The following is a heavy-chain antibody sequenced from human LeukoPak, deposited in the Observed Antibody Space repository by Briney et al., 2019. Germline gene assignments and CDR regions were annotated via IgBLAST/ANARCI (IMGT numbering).Heavy chain of an antibody. J-gene: IGHJ6*03. V-gene: IGHV3-21*01. Sequence: PGGSLRLSCAASEFTFSTYSMNWVRQTSGKGLEWVSSITRGSIYTFYADSVKGRFTISRDNAKNSLSLQMNSLRAEDTAVYYCARDPYNGSYGDDYYYYMDVWGKGTTVTISS. D-gene: IGHD1-26*01. CDR2: ITRGSIYT. CDR3: ARDPYNGSYGDDYYYYMDV. CDR1: EFTFSTYS.